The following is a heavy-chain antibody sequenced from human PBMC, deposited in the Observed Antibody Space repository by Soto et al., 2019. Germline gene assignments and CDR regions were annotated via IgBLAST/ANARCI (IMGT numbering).Heavy chain of an antibody. CDR1: GFTFSNFG. CDR3: ARPSYGSPYYYGMDV. V-gene: IGHV3-33*01. CDR2: IWYDGSIK. J-gene: IGHJ6*02. D-gene: IGHD3-10*01. Sequence: QVQLVESGGGAVQPGRSLRLSCAASGFTFSNFGMHWVRQAPGKGLEWVAVIWYDGSIKYYTDSLKGRFTISRDNSKNTLYLQMNRLRAEDTAVYYCARPSYGSPYYYGMDVWGQGTTVTVSS.